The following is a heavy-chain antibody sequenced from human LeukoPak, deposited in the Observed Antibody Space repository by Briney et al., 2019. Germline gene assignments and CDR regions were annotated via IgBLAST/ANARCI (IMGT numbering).Heavy chain of an antibody. Sequence: SETLSLTCTVSGGSISSHYWSWIRQPPGKGLEWIGYIYYSGSTNYNPSLKSRVTISVDTSKNQFSLKLSSVTAADTAVYYCARRPAYCSSTSCWQGLDYWGQGTLVTVSS. CDR3: ARRPAYCSSTSCWQGLDY. CDR2: IYYSGST. J-gene: IGHJ4*02. V-gene: IGHV4-59*11. D-gene: IGHD2-2*01. CDR1: GGSISSHY.